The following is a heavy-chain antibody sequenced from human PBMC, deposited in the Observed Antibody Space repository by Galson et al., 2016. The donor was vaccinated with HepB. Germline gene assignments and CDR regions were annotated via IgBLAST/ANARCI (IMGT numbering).Heavy chain of an antibody. CDR2: ISYDGSNK. J-gene: IGHJ4*02. CDR3: ARDLCGGRCLALDY. V-gene: IGHV3-30*03. CDR1: GFTFNTYG. Sequence: SLRLSCAASGFTFNTYGVHWVRQAPGRGLEWVTLISYDGSNKHYADSVKGRFTISRDNSKNTLFLQMNSLRAEDTAVYYCARDLCGGRCLALDYWGQGTLGTVSS. D-gene: IGHD2-15*01.